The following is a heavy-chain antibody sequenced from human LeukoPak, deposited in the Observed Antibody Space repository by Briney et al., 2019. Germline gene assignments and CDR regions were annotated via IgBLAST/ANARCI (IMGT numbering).Heavy chain of an antibody. D-gene: IGHD3-10*02. V-gene: IGHV1-8*01. CDR2: MNPNSGNT. CDR3: ARRTLTTFGIVLNYDAFDI. J-gene: IGHJ3*02. CDR1: GYTFTSYD. Sequence: ASVKVSCKASGYTFTSYDINWVRQAAGQGLEWMGWMNPNSGNTGYAQKFQGRVTMTRNTSISTAYMELSSLRSEDTAVYYCARRTLTTFGIVLNYDAFDIWGQGKMVTVSS.